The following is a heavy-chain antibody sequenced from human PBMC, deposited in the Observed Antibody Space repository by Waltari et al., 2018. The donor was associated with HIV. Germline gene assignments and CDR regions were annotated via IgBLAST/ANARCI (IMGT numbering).Heavy chain of an antibody. D-gene: IGHD6-25*01. V-gene: IGHV3-7*01. CDR2: VNQDGSET. CDR1: GFTFSTFW. J-gene: IGHJ4*02. CDR3: ARPGRSGWNFES. Sequence: EVQLVDSGGGLVQPGGSLRLSCTASGFTFSTFWMSWVRQAPGKGLEWVANVNQDGSETYFVDSVKGRFTVSRDNPKNAMYLQMNNLRVEDTAVYYCARPGRSGWNFESWGQGTLVTVSS.